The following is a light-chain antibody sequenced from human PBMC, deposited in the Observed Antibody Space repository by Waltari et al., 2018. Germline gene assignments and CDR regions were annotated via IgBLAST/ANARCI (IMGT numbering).Light chain of an antibody. J-gene: IGLJ3*02. CDR1: SSNIGTNP. CDR2: SNN. V-gene: IGLV1-44*01. Sequence: QSVLTQPPSASGTPGQRVTISCSGSSSNIGTNPVSWYQQLPGTAPKLLIFSNNQRPSAVPDRFAGSKAGTPASLAISWLQSEDEADYYCATWDDSLNGWVFGGGTKLTVL. CDR3: ATWDDSLNGWV.